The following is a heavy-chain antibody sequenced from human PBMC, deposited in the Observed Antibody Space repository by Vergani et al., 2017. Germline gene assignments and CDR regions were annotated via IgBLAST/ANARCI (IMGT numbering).Heavy chain of an antibody. J-gene: IGHJ6*02. CDR2: IYYSGST. D-gene: IGHD1-26*01. Sequence: QVQLQESGPGLVKPSETLSLTCTVSGGSVSSGSYYWSWIRQPPGKGLEWIGYIYYSGSTNYNPPLKSRVTISVDTSKNQFSLKLSSVTAADTAVYYCARLIGELQGEKWNLYYYYGMDVWGQGTTVTVSS. CDR3: ARLIGELQGEKWNLYYYYGMDV. CDR1: GGSVSSGSYY. V-gene: IGHV4-61*01.